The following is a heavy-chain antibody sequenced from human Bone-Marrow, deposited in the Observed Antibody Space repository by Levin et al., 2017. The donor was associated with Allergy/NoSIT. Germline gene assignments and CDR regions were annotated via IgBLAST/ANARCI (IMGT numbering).Heavy chain of an antibody. J-gene: IGHJ4*02. V-gene: IGHV1-18*01. Sequence: ASVKVSCKASGYTFTSYGISWVRQAPGQGLEWMGWISAYNGNTNYAQKLQGRVTMTTDTSTSTAYMELRSLRSDDTAVYYCARDARAVADIYYFDYWGQGTLVTVSS. CDR2: ISAYNGNT. CDR1: GYTFTSYG. CDR3: ARDARAVADIYYFDY. D-gene: IGHD6-19*01.